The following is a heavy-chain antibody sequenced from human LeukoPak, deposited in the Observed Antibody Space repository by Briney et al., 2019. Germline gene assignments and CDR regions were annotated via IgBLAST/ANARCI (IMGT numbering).Heavy chain of an antibody. CDR2: INHSGST. CDR1: GFTFSTYW. J-gene: IGHJ6*03. Sequence: GSLRLSCAASGFTFSTYWMSWIRQPPGKGLEWIGEINHSGSTNYNPSLKSRVTISVDTSKNQFSLKLSSVTAADTAVYYCARRYYYYYYMDVWGKGTTVTISS. CDR3: ARRYYYYYYMDV. V-gene: IGHV4-34*01.